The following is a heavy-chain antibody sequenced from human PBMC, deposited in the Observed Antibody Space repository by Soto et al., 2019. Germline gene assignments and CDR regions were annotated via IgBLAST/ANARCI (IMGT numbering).Heavy chain of an antibody. CDR3: ARPPTTVTTNYLDY. J-gene: IGHJ4*02. CDR2: ISSSSSYI. V-gene: IGHV3-21*01. D-gene: IGHD4-17*01. Sequence: GGSLRLSCAASGFTFSSYSMNWVRQAPGKGLEWVSSISSSSSYIYYADSVKGRFTISRDNAKNSLYLQMNSLRAEDTAVYYCARPPTTVTTNYLDYWGQGTLGTAPQ. CDR1: GFTFSSYS.